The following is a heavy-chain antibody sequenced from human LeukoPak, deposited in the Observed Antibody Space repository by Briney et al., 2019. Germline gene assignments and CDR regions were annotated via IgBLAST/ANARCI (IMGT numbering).Heavy chain of an antibody. Sequence: QPGGSLRLSCAASGFTFSFYAMSWVRQAPGKGLEWVSAISGSGGSTYYADSVKGRFTISRDNSKNTLYLQLNSLRAEDTAIYYCAKDPEAGLTGYFDFWGQGTLVNVSS. V-gene: IGHV3-23*01. CDR1: GFTFSFYA. CDR3: AKDPEAGLTGYFDF. J-gene: IGHJ4*02. D-gene: IGHD6-13*01. CDR2: ISGSGGST.